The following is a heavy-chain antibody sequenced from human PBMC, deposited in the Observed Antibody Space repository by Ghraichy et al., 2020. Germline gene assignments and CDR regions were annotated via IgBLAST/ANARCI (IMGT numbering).Heavy chain of an antibody. CDR3: ARGGRDVFDI. CDR1: GFNFSDYY. Sequence: LSLTCAASGFNFSDYYMSWIRQAPGMGLEWVPYISHSSRFTNYADSVKGRFTISRDSAKNSLYLQMNSLRADDTAVYFCARGGRDVFDIWGQGTMVTVSS. CDR2: ISHSSRFT. J-gene: IGHJ3*02. V-gene: IGHV3-11*06.